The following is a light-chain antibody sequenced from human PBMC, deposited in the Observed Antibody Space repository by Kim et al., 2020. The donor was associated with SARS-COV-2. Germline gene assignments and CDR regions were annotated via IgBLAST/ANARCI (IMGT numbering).Light chain of an antibody. V-gene: IGLV1-47*01. CDR3: AAWDDSLSGRV. J-gene: IGLJ3*02. CDR1: SSNIGGNY. Sequence: GQRVTNVCAGISSNIGGNYVYWYQQLPGTAPKLLFYRNNQRPSGVPYRFSGSKSGTSASLAISGLRSEDEADYYCAAWDDSLSGRVFGGGTQLTVL. CDR2: RNN.